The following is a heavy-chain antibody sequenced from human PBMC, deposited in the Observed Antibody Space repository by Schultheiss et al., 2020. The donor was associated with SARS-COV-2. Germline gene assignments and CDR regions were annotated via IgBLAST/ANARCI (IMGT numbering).Heavy chain of an antibody. D-gene: IGHD3-16*01. CDR1: GFTFSSYG. Sequence: GGSLRLSCAASGFTFSSYGMHWVRQAPGKGLEWVAVISYDGSNKYYADSVKGRFTISRDNSKNTLYLQMNSLRAEDTAVYYCAREGGLGGAYIDYWGQGTLVTVSS. CDR3: AREGGLGGAYIDY. CDR2: ISYDGSNK. J-gene: IGHJ4*02. V-gene: IGHV3-30*03.